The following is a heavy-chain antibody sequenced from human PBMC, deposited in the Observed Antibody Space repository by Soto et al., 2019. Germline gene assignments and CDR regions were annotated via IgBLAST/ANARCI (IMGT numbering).Heavy chain of an antibody. Sequence: ASVKVSCKASGGTFSSYTISWVRQAPGQGLEWMGRIIPILGIANYAQKFQGRVTITADKSTSTAYMELSSLRSEDTAVYYCARDRYYEGITIFGVVIPYGMDVWGQGTTVTVSS. D-gene: IGHD3-3*01. J-gene: IGHJ6*02. V-gene: IGHV1-69*02. CDR1: GGTFSSYT. CDR3: ARDRYYEGITIFGVVIPYGMDV. CDR2: IIPILGIA.